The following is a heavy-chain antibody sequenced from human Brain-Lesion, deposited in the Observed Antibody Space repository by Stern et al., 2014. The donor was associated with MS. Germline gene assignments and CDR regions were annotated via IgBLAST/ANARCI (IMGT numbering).Heavy chain of an antibody. Sequence: QVQLVESGPGLVKPSQTLYLSCTVSGGSISSGGYYWSWIRQPAGKGLEWIGRIFNRGSTSYKPSLKRRGTISIDPSKNKFSLRLNSMTAADTAVYYCARGRVVPGFQYYATDVWGQGTTVIVSS. D-gene: IGHD2-2*01. CDR2: IFNRGST. CDR1: GGSISSGGYY. J-gene: IGHJ6*02. V-gene: IGHV4-61*02. CDR3: ARGRVVPGFQYYATDV.